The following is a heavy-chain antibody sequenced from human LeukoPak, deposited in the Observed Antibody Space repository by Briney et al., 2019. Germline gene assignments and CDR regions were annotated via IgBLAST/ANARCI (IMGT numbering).Heavy chain of an antibody. CDR1: GGSFSGYY. CDR2: INHSGST. Sequence: SQTLSLTCAVYGGSFSGYYWSWIRQPPGKGLEWIGEINHSGSTNYNPSLKSRVTISVDTSKNQFSLKLSSVTAADTAVYYCARGWVVYATGTYYYYGMDVWGQGTTVTVSS. CDR3: ARGWVVYATGTYYYYGMDV. J-gene: IGHJ6*02. V-gene: IGHV4-34*01. D-gene: IGHD2-8*02.